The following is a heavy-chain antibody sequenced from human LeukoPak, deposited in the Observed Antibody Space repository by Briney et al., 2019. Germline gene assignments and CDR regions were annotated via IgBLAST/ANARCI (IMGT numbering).Heavy chain of an antibody. V-gene: IGHV3-23*01. J-gene: IGHJ1*01. CDR2: ISGGGSST. Sequence: PGGSLRLSCAASGFTFSSYAMNWVRQAPGKGLEWVSAISGGGSSTYYGDSVKGRFTISRDNSKNTLYLQMNSLRAEDTAVYYCANLRAVDEFWGQGTLVTVSS. D-gene: IGHD6-19*01. CDR1: GFTFSSYA. CDR3: ANLRAVDEF.